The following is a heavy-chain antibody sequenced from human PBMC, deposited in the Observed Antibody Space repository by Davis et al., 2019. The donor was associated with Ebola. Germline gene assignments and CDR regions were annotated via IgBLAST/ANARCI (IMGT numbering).Heavy chain of an antibody. CDR3: AKAYQTWRLGYFDY. V-gene: IGHV3-33*06. J-gene: IGHJ4*02. Sequence: GESLKISCAASGFTFSSYGMHWVRQAPGKGLEWVAVIWYDGSNKYYADSVKGRFTISRDNSKNTLYLQMNSLRAEDTAVYYCAKAYQTWRLGYFDYWGQGTLVTVSS. D-gene: IGHD6-25*01. CDR2: IWYDGSNK. CDR1: GFTFSSYG.